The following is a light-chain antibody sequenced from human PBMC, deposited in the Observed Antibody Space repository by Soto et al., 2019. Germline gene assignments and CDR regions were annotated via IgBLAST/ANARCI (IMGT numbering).Light chain of an antibody. CDR2: GNR. Sequence: QLVLTQPPSVSGAPGQRVTISCTGSSSNIGAGHDVHWYQQLPGTAPKLLMYGNRNRPSGVPDRFSGSKSGTSASLAITGLQAEDEADYYCQSYDDSLSGSRVFGGGTKVTVL. CDR3: QSYDDSLSGSRV. V-gene: IGLV1-40*01. CDR1: SSNIGAGHD. J-gene: IGLJ2*01.